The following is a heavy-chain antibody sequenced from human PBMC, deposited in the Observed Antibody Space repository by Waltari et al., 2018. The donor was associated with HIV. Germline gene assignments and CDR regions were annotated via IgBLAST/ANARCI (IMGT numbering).Heavy chain of an antibody. V-gene: IGHV4-59*08. J-gene: IGHJ3*02. D-gene: IGHD4-17*01. Sequence: QVQLQESGPGLVKPSETLSLTCTVSGGSISSYYWRWIRQPPGKGLEWIGYIYYSGSTNYNPSLKSRVTISVDTSKNQFSLKLSSVTAADTAVYYCASRSGVTRGTFDIWGQGTMVTVSS. CDR2: IYYSGST. CDR3: ASRSGVTRGTFDI. CDR1: GGSISSYY.